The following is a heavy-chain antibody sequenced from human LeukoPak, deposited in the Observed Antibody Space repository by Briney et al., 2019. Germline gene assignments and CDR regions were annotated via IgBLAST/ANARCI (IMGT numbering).Heavy chain of an antibody. CDR3: ARGSYVGPTSGYFDY. D-gene: IGHD1-26*01. CDR2: IYYSGST. V-gene: IGHV4-31*03. J-gene: IGHJ4*02. CDR1: GGSISSGGYN. Sequence: SQTLSLTCTVSGGSISSGGYNWSWIRQHTGKGLECIGYIYYSGSTYYNPSLKSRVTISVDTSKNQFSLKLSSVTAADTAVYDCARGSYVGPTSGYFDYWVQGTLVTVSS.